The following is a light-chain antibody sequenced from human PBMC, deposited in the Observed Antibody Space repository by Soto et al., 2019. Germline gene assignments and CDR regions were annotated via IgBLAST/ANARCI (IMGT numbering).Light chain of an antibody. CDR1: QGISSW. CDR2: SAS. V-gene: IGKV1-12*01. J-gene: IGKJ1*01. Sequence: DIQMTQSPSSVSAXXXXXXXXXXXXSQGISSWLAWYQQKPGKAPKALIYSASSLQSGVPSRFSGSGSGTDFTLTISSLQPEDFATYYCQQANSFPPTFGQGTKVDIK. CDR3: QQANSFPPT.